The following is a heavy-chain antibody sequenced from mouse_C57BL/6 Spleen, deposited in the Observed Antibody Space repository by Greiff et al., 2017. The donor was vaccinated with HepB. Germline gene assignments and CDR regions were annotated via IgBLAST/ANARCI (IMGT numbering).Heavy chain of an antibody. CDR1: GYTFTDYE. J-gene: IGHJ3*01. CDR3: TRRSLDYGSSCLTY. CDR2: IDPETGGT. Sequence: VQLQQSGAELVRPGDSVTLSCKASGYTFTDYEMHWVKQTPVHGLEWIGAIDPETGGTAYNQKFKGKAILTADKSSSTAYMELRSLTSEDSAVYYCTRRSLDYGSSCLTYWGQGTLVTVSA. V-gene: IGHV1-15*01. D-gene: IGHD1-1*01.